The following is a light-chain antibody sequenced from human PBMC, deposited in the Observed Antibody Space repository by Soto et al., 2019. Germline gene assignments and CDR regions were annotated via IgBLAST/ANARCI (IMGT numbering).Light chain of an antibody. J-gene: IGKJ1*01. CDR2: AAS. CDR3: QQSYSSPRT. Sequence: AILMTQSPSAVSASTGDRVTITCRASQGISSYLAWYQQKPGKAPKVLIYAASTLQSGVPSRFSGSGSGTDFTLTISSLQPEDFAAYYCQQSYSSPRTFGQGTKVDIK. V-gene: IGKV1-8*01. CDR1: QGISSY.